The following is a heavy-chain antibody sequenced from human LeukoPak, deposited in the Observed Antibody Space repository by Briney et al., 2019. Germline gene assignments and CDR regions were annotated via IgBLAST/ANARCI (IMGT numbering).Heavy chain of an antibody. CDR2: INHSGST. CDR3: ARWPGWLQFGYYFEY. J-gene: IGHJ4*02. D-gene: IGHD5-24*01. Sequence: SETLSLTCAVYGGSFSGYYWSWIRQPPGKGLEWIGEINHSGSTNYNPSLKSRVTISVDTSKNQFSLKLSSVTAADTAVYYCARWPGWLQFGYYFEYWGQGTLVTVSS. V-gene: IGHV4-34*01. CDR1: GGSFSGYY.